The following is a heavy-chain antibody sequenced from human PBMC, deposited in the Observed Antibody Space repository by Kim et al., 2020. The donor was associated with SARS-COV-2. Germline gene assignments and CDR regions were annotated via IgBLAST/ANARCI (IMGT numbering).Heavy chain of an antibody. J-gene: IGHJ4*01. CDR2: INHSGST. Sequence: SETLSLTCAVYGGSFSGYYWSWIRQPPGKGLEWIGEINHSGSTNYNPSLKSRVTISVDTSKNQFSLKLSSVTAADTAVYYCGVRGVIHGYTYFDYWGHGTLVTVSS. D-gene: IGHD3-10*01. CDR1: GGSFSGYY. V-gene: IGHV4-34*01. CDR3: GVRGVIHGYTYFDY.